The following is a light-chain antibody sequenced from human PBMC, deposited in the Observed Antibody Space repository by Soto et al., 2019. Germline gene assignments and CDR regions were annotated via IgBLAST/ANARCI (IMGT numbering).Light chain of an antibody. V-gene: IGKV3-20*01. J-gene: IGKJ2*01. CDR2: GAS. CDR3: QQYGSSPYT. CDR1: QSVSSSY. Sequence: EIVVTQSPGTLSLSPGERATLSCRASQSVSSSYLAWYQQKPGQAPRLLIYGASSRATGIPDRFSGSGSGTDFTLTISRLEPEDFAVYYCQQYGSSPYTFDKGTKLEIK.